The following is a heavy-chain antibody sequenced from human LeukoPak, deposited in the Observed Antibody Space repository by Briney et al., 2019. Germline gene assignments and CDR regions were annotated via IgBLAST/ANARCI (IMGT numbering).Heavy chain of an antibody. CDR3: ARGRGPGYYYYMDV. V-gene: IGHV1-69*13. Sequence: SVKVSCKASGGTFISYAISWVRQAPGQGFEWMGGIIPILGTANYAQKFQGRVTITADESTSTAYMELSSLRSEDTAVYYCARGRGPGYYYYMDVWGKGTTVTVSS. D-gene: IGHD1-26*01. CDR1: GGTFISYA. J-gene: IGHJ6*03. CDR2: IIPILGTA.